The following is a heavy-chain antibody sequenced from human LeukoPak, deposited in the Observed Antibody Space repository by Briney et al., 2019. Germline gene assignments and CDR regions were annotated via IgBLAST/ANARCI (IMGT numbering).Heavy chain of an antibody. CDR1: GGSISSSSYY. CDR2: IYYSGST. V-gene: IGHV4-39*01. CDR3: ARVGTASYCSGGSCYHDNWFDP. D-gene: IGHD2-15*01. Sequence: SSETLSLTCTVSGGSISSSSYYWGWIRQPPGKGLEWIGSIYYSGSTYYNPSLKSRVTISVDTSKNQFSLKLSSVTAADTAVYYCARVGTASYCSGGSCYHDNWFDPWGQGTLVTVSS. J-gene: IGHJ5*02.